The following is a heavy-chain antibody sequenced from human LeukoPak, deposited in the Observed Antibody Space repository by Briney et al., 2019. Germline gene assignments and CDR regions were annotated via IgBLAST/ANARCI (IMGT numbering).Heavy chain of an antibody. CDR3: ARLYSPDYYYDSSGYYPSDY. V-gene: IGHV3-21*01. J-gene: IGHJ4*02. CDR1: GFIFSSYN. CDR2: ISSSSSYI. D-gene: IGHD3-22*01. Sequence: GGSLRLSCAVSGFIFSSYNMNWVRQAPGKGLEWVSSISSSSSYIYYADSVKGRFTISRDNAKKSLYLQMNSLRVEDTAVYYCARLYSPDYYYDSSGYYPSDYWGQGTLVTVSS.